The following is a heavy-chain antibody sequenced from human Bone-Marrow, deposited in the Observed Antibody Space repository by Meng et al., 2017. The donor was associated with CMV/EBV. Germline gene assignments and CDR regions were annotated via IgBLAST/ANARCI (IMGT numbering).Heavy chain of an antibody. V-gene: IGHV4-59*01. D-gene: IGHD6-13*01. CDR2: IYYSGST. J-gene: IGHJ6*02. CDR3: ARAKSQQLVYYYGMDV. CDR1: GGSISRYY. Sequence: GSLRLSCTVSGGSISRYYWSWIRQPPGKGLEWIGYIYYSGSTNYNPSLKSRVTISVDTSKNQFSLKLSSVTAADTAVYSCARAKSQQLVYYYGMDVWGQGTTVTVSS.